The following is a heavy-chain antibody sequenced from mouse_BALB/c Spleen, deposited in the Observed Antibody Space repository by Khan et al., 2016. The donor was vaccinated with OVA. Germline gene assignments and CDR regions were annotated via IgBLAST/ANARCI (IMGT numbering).Heavy chain of an antibody. CDR3: ARVGYSGTMDY. CDR1: GYTFTNYG. J-gene: IGHJ4*01. D-gene: IGHD2-14*01. Sequence: QIQLVQSGPELKKPGETVKISCKASGYTFTNYGMNWVKQAPGKGLKGMGFINTYTGEPTYADDFKGRFAFSLETSASTAYLQINNLKNEETSTYFYARVGYSGTMDYWGQGTSVTVSS. V-gene: IGHV9-3-1*01. CDR2: INTYTGEP.